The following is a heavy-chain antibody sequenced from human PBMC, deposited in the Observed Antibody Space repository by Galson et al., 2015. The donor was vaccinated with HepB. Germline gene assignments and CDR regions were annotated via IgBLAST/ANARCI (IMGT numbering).Heavy chain of an antibody. CDR2: IYSSGRP. J-gene: IGHJ6*02. V-gene: IGHV4-4*07. CDR3: ARSQYTFDYYYYHAMDV. Sequence: QVQLQESGPGLVKPSETLSLTCNVSGGVPNIYYWNWIRQPAGKGLEWIGRIYSSGRPNYNPTLELRVTMSVVMSKKQFSLRLASVTAADTAVYYCARSQYTFDYYYYHAMDVWGQGITVTVSS. CDR1: GGVPNIYY. D-gene: IGHD3-9*01.